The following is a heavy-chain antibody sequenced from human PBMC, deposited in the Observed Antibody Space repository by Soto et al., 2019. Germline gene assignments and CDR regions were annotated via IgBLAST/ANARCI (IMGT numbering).Heavy chain of an antibody. J-gene: IGHJ4*02. CDR1: GFTFSSYA. CDR2: ISYDGSNK. CDR3: ARDVLSAGIAVAGPAY. V-gene: IGHV3-30-3*01. Sequence: PGGSLRLSCAASGFTFSSYAMHWVRQAPGKGLEWVAVISYDGSNKYYADSVKGRFTISRDNSKNTLYLQMNSLRAEDTAVYYCARDVLSAGIAVAGPAYWGQGTLVTVSS. D-gene: IGHD6-19*01.